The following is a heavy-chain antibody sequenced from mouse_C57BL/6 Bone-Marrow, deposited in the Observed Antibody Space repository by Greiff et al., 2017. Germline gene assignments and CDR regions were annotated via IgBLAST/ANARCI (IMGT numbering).Heavy chain of an antibody. J-gene: IGHJ4*01. CDR2: IWTGGGT. D-gene: IGHD3-2*02. CDR1: GFSLTSYA. Sequence: VKLVESGPGLVAPSQSLSITCTVSGFSLTSYAISWVRQPPGKGLEWLGVIWTGGGTNYNSALKSRLSISKDNSKSQVFLKMNSLQTDDTARYYCARSRQLRLRSYAMDYWGQGTSVTVSS. CDR3: ARSRQLRLRSYAMDY. V-gene: IGHV2-9-1*01.